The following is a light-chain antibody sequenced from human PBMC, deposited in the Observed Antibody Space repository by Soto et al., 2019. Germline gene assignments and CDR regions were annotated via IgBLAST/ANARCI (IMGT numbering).Light chain of an antibody. CDR2: DVN. CDR3: TSWTTSTTMK. V-gene: IGLV2-14*01. J-gene: IGLJ2*01. CDR1: SSDVGAYNY. Sequence: QSVLTQPASVSGSPGQSISISCTGTSSDVGAYNYVSWYPQHPGKAPKLMIYDVNIRPSGVSNRFSGSKSGNTASLTISGLQAEDEADYYCTSWTTSTTMKFGGGTKVTVL.